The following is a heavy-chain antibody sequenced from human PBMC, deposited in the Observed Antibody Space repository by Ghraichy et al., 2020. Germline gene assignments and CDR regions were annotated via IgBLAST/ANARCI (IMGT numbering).Heavy chain of an antibody. D-gene: IGHD2-15*01. CDR3: AREWRWLATYFDY. Sequence: SETLSLTCAVYGGSFSGYYWSWIRQPPGKGLEWIGEINHSGSTNYNPSLKSRVTISVDTSKNQFCLKLSSVTAADTAVYYCAREWRWLATYFDYWGQGTLVTVSS. CDR1: GGSFSGYY. J-gene: IGHJ4*02. V-gene: IGHV4-34*01. CDR2: INHSGST.